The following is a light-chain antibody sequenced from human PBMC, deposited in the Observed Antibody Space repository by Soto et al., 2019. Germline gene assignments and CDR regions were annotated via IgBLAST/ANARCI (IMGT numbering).Light chain of an antibody. CDR1: KLGDKY. Sequence: ELTQPPSVSVSPGQTASITCSGDKLGDKYACWYQQKPGQSPVLVIYQDSKRPSGIPERFSGSNSGNTATLTISGTQAMDEADYYCQAWDSSNYVFGTGTKLTVL. J-gene: IGLJ1*01. V-gene: IGLV3-1*01. CDR3: QAWDSSNYV. CDR2: QDS.